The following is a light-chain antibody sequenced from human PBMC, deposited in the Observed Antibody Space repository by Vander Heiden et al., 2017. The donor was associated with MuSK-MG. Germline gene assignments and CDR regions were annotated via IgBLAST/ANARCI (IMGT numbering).Light chain of an antibody. CDR2: GAS. CDR1: QSVSSSY. Sequence: EIVLTQSPGTLSLSPGESATLSCRASQSVSSSYLAWYQQKPGQAPRLLIHGASTRATGIPDRFSGSGSGTDFTLTISRLEPEDFAVFYCQQSVSSPYTFGQGTKLEIK. J-gene: IGKJ2*01. V-gene: IGKV3-20*01. CDR3: QQSVSSPYT.